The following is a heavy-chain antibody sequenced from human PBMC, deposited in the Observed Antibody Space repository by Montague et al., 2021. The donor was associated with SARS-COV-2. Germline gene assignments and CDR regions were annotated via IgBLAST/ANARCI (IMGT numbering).Heavy chain of an antibody. CDR2: IYYSGST. CDR3: ARVRGLTIFGVVGPFDY. D-gene: IGHD3-3*01. Sequence: TLSLTCTVSGGSISSGGYYWSWIRQHPGKGLEWTEYIYYSGSTYYNPSLKSRVTISVDTSKNQFSLKLSSVTAADTAVYYCARVRGLTIFGVVGPFDYWGQGTLVTVSS. V-gene: IGHV4-31*03. J-gene: IGHJ4*02. CDR1: GGSISSGGYY.